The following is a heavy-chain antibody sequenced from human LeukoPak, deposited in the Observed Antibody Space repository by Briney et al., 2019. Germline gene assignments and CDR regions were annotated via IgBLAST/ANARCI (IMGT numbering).Heavy chain of an antibody. CDR1: GFTFSSYG. J-gene: IGHJ5*02. V-gene: IGHV3-33*01. D-gene: IGHD1-1*01. CDR2: IWYDGSNK. Sequence: PGGSLRLSCAAYGFTFSSYGMHWVRQAPGKGLEWVAVIWYDGSNKYYADSVKGRFTISRDNSKNTLYLQMNSLRAEDTAVYYCARAFWNGNWFDPWGQGTLVTVSS. CDR3: ARAFWNGNWFDP.